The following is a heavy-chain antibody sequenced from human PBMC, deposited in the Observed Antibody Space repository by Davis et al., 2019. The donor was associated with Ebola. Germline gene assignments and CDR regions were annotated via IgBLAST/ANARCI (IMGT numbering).Heavy chain of an antibody. CDR2: INAGNGNT. CDR1: GYTFTSFA. J-gene: IGHJ6*02. Sequence: AASVKVSCKASGYTFTSFAIHWVRQAPGQRLEWMGWINAGNGNTIYSQNFQGRVTITRDTSASTVYMELSSLRSEDTAVCYCAGNSVTTRLDYYGMDVWGQGTTVTVSS. CDR3: AGNSVTTRLDYYGMDV. V-gene: IGHV1-3*01. D-gene: IGHD4-17*01.